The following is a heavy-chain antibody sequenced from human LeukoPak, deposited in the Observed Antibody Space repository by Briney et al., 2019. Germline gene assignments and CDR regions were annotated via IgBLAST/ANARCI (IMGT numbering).Heavy chain of an antibody. D-gene: IGHD5-18*01. CDR1: GYTFTSYY. J-gene: IGHJ4*02. CDR3: ARRDTAMVYAFDY. CDR2: INPSGGST. Sequence: ASVKVSCKASGYTFTSYYMHWVRQAPGQGLEWMGIINPSGGSTSYAQKFQGRVTMTRDMSTSTVYMELSSLRSEDMAVYYCARRDTAMVYAFDYWGQGTLVTVSS. V-gene: IGHV1-46*01.